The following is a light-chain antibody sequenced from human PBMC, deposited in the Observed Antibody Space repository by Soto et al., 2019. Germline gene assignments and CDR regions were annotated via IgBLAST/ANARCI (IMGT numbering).Light chain of an antibody. Sequence: QSVLTQSPSASASLGASVKLTCTLSSGHSSYAIAWHQQRPEKGPRYLMNLTIDGSHIKGDGIPDRFSGSSSGAERYLTISSLQSEDEADYYCQTWDSGIPVVFGGGTKVTVL. CDR2: LTIDGSH. V-gene: IGLV4-69*01. J-gene: IGLJ2*01. CDR1: SGHSSYA. CDR3: QTWDSGIPVV.